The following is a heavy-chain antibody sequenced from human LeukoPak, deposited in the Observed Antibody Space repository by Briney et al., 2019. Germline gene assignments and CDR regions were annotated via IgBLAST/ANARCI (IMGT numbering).Heavy chain of an antibody. Sequence: PGGSLRLSCAASGFTFSSYSMNWVRQAPGKGLEWVSSISSSSSYIYYADSVKGRFTISRDNAKNSLYLQMNSLRAEDTAVYYCARESTVAGYYFDYWGQGTLVTVSS. CDR3: ARESTVAGYYFDY. CDR2: ISSSSSYI. V-gene: IGHV3-21*01. CDR1: GFTFSSYS. D-gene: IGHD6-19*01. J-gene: IGHJ4*02.